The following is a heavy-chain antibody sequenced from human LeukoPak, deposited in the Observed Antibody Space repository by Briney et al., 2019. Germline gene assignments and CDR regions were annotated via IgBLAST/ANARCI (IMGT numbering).Heavy chain of an antibody. CDR3: ARHATQSFVVVPAALYYFDY. J-gene: IGHJ4*02. D-gene: IGHD2-2*01. Sequence: PGGSLRLSCAASAFTFSRYGMHWVRQAPGKGLEWVSVIYSGGSTYYADSVKGRFTISRDNSKNTLYLQMNSLRAEDTAVYYCARHATQSFVVVPAALYYFDYWGQGTLVTVSS. V-gene: IGHV3-66*04. CDR2: IYSGGST. CDR1: AFTFSRYG.